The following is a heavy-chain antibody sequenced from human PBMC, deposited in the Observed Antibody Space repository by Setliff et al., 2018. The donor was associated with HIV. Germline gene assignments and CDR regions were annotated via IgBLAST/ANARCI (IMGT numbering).Heavy chain of an antibody. CDR1: GGTFSTHA. D-gene: IGHD5-12*01. Sequence: SVKVSCKASGGTFSTHAINWVRQAPGQGLEWMGGIIPIFGTTHYAQKFQGRVTITTDESTNTAYMELGSLRSEDTAVYYCASVPMEYSGYNSDSGSYYYHYGLDVWGQGTKVTVSS. J-gene: IGHJ6*02. V-gene: IGHV1-69*05. CDR2: IIPIFGTT. CDR3: ASVPMEYSGYNSDSGSYYYHYGLDV.